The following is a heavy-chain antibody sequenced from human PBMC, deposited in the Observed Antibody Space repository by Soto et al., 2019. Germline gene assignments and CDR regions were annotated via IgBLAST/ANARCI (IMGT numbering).Heavy chain of an antibody. J-gene: IGHJ4*02. V-gene: IGHV1-8*01. D-gene: IGHD7-27*01. Sequence: ASVKVSCKAAGYTFTSYDINWVRQATGQDFEWMGWMNPNSGNTAYAQKFQGRVTMTRDTSKSTAFMELSSLTSEDTAVYYCARGPRNWGVDYWGQGTLVTVSP. CDR1: GYTFTSYD. CDR2: MNPNSGNT. CDR3: ARGPRNWGVDY.